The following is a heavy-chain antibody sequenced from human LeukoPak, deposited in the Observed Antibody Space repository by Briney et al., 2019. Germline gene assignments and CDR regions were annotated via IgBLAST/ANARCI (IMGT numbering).Heavy chain of an antibody. V-gene: IGHV4-30-4*07. CDR2: VVTTGTT. Sequence: PSQTLSLTCAVSGGFIGSGGYSWWWVRQPPGKGLEWIGYVVTTGTTYYNPSLNSRLTISLDVSKNQLSLKLRSVTAADTAVYFCVRGVTRGYIYADWGQGTLVTVSP. CDR1: GGFIGSGGYS. D-gene: IGHD5-18*01. J-gene: IGHJ4*02. CDR3: VRGVTRGYIYAD.